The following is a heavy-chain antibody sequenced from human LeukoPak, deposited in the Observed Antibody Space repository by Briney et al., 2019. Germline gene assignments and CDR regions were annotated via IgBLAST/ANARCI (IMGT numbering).Heavy chain of an antibody. CDR3: ARIRGYSYGYRFYFDY. CDR2: IYYSGST. Sequence: SETLSLTCTVSGGSISSSSYYWGWIRQPPGKRLEWIGSIYYSGSTYYNPSLKSRVTISVDTSKNQFSLKLSSVTAADTAVYYCARIRGYSYGYRFYFDYWGQGTLVTVSS. V-gene: IGHV4-39*01. J-gene: IGHJ4*02. D-gene: IGHD5-18*01. CDR1: GGSISSSSYY.